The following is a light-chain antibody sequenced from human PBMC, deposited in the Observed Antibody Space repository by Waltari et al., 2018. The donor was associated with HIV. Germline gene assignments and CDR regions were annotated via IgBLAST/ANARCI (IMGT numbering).Light chain of an antibody. CDR3: ASWDDSLKGYV. CDR2: NNN. V-gene: IGLV1-44*01. Sequence: QSVLIQPPSASGTPGQRVSISCSGSGSNLGCNSVTLFQQLAGTAPKLLIYNNNQRPSGVPDRFSGSKSGTSASLAISGLQSEDEAEFYCASWDDSLKGYVFGAGTTVTVL. J-gene: IGLJ1*01. CDR1: GSNLGCNS.